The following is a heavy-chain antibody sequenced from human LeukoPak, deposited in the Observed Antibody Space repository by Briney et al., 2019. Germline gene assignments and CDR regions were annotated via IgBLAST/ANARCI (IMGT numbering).Heavy chain of an antibody. Sequence: SETLSLTCTVSGGSISSSSYYWGWIRQPPGKGLEWIGSIYYSGSTYYNPSLESRVTISVDTSKNQFSLKLSSVTAADTAVYYCARIGYCSSTSCFHYYYYYMDVWGKGTTVTISS. CDR2: IYYSGST. V-gene: IGHV4-39*01. CDR3: ARIGYCSSTSCFHYYYYYMDV. CDR1: GGSISSSSYY. D-gene: IGHD2-2*01. J-gene: IGHJ6*03.